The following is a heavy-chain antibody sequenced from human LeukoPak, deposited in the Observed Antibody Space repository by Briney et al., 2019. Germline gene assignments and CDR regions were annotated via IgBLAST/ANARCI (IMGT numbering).Heavy chain of an antibody. D-gene: IGHD5-18*01. J-gene: IGHJ4*02. V-gene: IGHV3-23*01. CDR1: GFTFSSYA. Sequence: GGSLRLSCAASGFTFSSYAMSWVRQAPGKGLEWVSAISGSGGSTYYADSVKGRFTISRDNSKNTLYLQMNSLRADDSGVYYCATGHSYGYDYWGQGVLVTVSS. CDR3: ATGHSYGYDY. CDR2: ISGSGGST.